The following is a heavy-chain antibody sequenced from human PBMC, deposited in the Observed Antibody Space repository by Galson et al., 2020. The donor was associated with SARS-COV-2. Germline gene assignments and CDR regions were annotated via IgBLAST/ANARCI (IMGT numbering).Heavy chain of an antibody. D-gene: IGHD7-27*01. CDR1: GGSISXXX. CDR2: IYYSGNT. J-gene: IGHJ3*02. CDR3: ARFWGGFDI. V-gene: IGHV4-59*08. Sequence: ASETLSLTCTVSGGSISXXXWSWIRQPPGKGLEWIGYIYYSGNTNYNPSLKSRLTISIDRSKNQFSLKLSSVTAADTAVYYCARFWGGFDIWGQGTMVSVSS.